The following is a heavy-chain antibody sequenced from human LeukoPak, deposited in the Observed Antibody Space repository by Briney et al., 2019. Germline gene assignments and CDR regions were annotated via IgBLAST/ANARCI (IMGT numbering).Heavy chain of an antibody. CDR2: IHYSGGT. CDR1: GDSVTSSY. CDR3: ARGLHYYDSRGYYTEILGFDY. J-gene: IGHJ4*02. Sequence: SETLSLTCSVSGDSVTSSYWTWIRETPGKGLEWIGYIHYSGGTNFNPSLKSRVTISMDTSKTQISLRLSAVTAADTAVYYCARGLHYYDSRGYYTEILGFDYWGPGTLVTVSS. D-gene: IGHD3-22*01. V-gene: IGHV4-59*02.